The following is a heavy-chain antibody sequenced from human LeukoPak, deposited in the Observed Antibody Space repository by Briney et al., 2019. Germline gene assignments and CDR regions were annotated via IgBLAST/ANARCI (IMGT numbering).Heavy chain of an antibody. Sequence: SVKVSCKASGGTFSSYAISWVRQAPGQGLEWMGGIIPIFGTANYAQKFQGRVTITADESTSTAYMELSSLRSEDTAVCYCARVTFTSYNWFDPWGQGTLVTVSS. D-gene: IGHD3-16*01. J-gene: IGHJ5*02. CDR2: IIPIFGTA. CDR1: GGTFSSYA. V-gene: IGHV1-69*13. CDR3: ARVTFTSYNWFDP.